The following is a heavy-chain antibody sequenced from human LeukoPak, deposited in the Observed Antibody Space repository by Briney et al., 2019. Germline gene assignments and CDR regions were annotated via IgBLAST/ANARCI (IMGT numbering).Heavy chain of an antibody. Sequence: LETLSLTCAVYGGSFSGYYWSWIRQPPGKGLEWIGEINHSGSTNYNPSLKSRVNIYIDISKNQFSLELRSVTAADTAVYYCARRSYSASFDPWGQGSLVTVSS. CDR3: ARRSYSASFDP. CDR2: INHSGST. CDR1: GGSFSGYY. J-gene: IGHJ5*02. V-gene: IGHV4-34*01. D-gene: IGHD2-21*01.